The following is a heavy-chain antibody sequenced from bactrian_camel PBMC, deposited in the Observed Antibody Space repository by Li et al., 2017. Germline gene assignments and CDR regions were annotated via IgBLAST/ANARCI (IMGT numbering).Heavy chain of an antibody. Sequence: HVQLVESGGGSVQAGGSLRLSCAAPGYRYDTYYMTWVRQAPGKGLEWVSDINSSGRSTNYADSLKGRFTISKDSDENTLYLQMINVKPADTDMYYCAAEAGHDCYEVTKGGRDFDYWGHGTQVTVS. CDR3: AAEAGHDCYEVTKGGRDFDY. V-gene: IGHV3S26*01. CDR2: INSSGRST. CDR1: GYRYDTYY. J-gene: IGHJ6*01. D-gene: IGHD3*01.